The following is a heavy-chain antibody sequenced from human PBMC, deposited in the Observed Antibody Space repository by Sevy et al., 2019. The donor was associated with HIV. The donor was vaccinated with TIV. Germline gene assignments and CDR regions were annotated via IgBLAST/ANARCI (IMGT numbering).Heavy chain of an antibody. V-gene: IGHV1-69*13. J-gene: IGHJ3*02. CDR1: GGTFSSYA. Sequence: ASVKVSCKASGGTFSSYAISWVRQAPGQGLEWMGGIIPIFGTANYAQKFQGRVTITADESTSTAYMELSSLRSEDTAVYYCARDRYCSGGSCYSMNAFDIWGQGTMVTVSS. CDR2: IIPIFGTA. D-gene: IGHD2-15*01. CDR3: ARDRYCSGGSCYSMNAFDI.